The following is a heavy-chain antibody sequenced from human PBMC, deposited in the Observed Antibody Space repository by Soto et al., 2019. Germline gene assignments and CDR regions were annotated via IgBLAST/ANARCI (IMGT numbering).Heavy chain of an antibody. V-gene: IGHV1-69*12. CDR3: ASQTGTTGNYYYGMEV. CDR2: IITIFGTA. CDR1: GGTFSRYG. D-gene: IGHD1-1*01. Sequence: QVQLVQSGAEVKKPGSSVKVSCKASGGTFSRYGISWVRQAPGQGLEWMGGIITIFGTANYAQKFQGRVTITADESTSTAYMELSSLRSEDTAVYYCASQTGTTGNYYYGMEVWGQGTTVTVSS. J-gene: IGHJ6*02.